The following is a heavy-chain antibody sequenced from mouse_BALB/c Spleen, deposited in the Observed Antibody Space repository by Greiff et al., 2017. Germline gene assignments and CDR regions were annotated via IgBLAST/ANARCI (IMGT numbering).Heavy chain of an antibody. CDR2: ISSGGST. Sequence: EVQRVESGGGLVQPGGSRKLSCAASGFTFSSYAMSWVRQTPEKRLEWVASISSGGSTYYPDSVKGRFTISRDNARNILYLQMSSLRSEDTAMYYCARGGGNSYFDYWGQGTTLTVSS. J-gene: IGHJ2*01. V-gene: IGHV5-6-5*01. CDR1: GFTFSSYA. CDR3: ARGGGNSYFDY. D-gene: IGHD2-1*01.